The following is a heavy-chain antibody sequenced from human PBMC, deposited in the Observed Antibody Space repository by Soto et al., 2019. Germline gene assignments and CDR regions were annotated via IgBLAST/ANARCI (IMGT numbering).Heavy chain of an antibody. D-gene: IGHD3-22*01. J-gene: IGHJ4*02. CDR2: IDPSDSYT. CDR1: GYSFTSYW. CDR3: ARRVYVSSGYPTCDY. V-gene: IGHV5-10-1*01. Sequence: EVQLVQSGAEVKKPGESLRISCKGSGYSFTSYWISWVRQMPGKGLEWMGRIDPSDSYTNYSPSFQGHVTISADKSISTANLQWSSLKASDTAMYYCARRVYVSSGYPTCDYWGQGTLVTVSS.